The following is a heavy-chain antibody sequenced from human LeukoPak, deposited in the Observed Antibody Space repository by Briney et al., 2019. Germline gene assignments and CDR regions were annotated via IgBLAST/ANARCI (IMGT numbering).Heavy chain of an antibody. CDR2: IIPIFGIA. J-gene: IGHJ4*02. CDR1: GGTFSSYA. CDR3: ARYYYDSSGFSQTFFDY. D-gene: IGHD3-22*01. Sequence: SVKVSCKASGGTFSSYAISWVRQAPGQGLEWMGRIIPIFGIANYTQKFQGRVTITADKSTSTAYMELSSLRSEDTAVYYCARYYYDSSGFSQTFFDYWGQGTLVTVSS. V-gene: IGHV1-69*04.